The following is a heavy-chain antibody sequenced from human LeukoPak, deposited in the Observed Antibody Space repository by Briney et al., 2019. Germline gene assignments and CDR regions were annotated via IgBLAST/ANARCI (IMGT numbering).Heavy chain of an antibody. Sequence: SETLSLTCTVPGGSISSYYWSWIRQPPGKGLEWIGYIYYSGSTNYNPSLKSRVTISVDTSKNQFSLKLSSVTAADTAVYYCARQLSSYSSSWSYNWFDPWGQGTLVTVSS. CDR2: IYYSGST. V-gene: IGHV4-59*08. D-gene: IGHD6-13*01. CDR3: ARQLSSYSSSWSYNWFDP. CDR1: GGSISSYY. J-gene: IGHJ5*02.